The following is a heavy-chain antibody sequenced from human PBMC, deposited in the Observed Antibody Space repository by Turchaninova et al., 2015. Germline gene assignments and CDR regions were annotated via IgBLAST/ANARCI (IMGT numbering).Heavy chain of an antibody. CDR3: AQPPTYSDTIGPPEY. CDR1: GFTFSAYA. CDR2: LSSGGDSA. V-gene: IGHV3-23*01. D-gene: IGHD3-22*01. Sequence: VQPGGSLRLSCAASGFTFSAYAMTWVRQAPGKGLEWVSALSSGGDSAHYADSVKGRFTISRDNYKNTLSLQMNSLTAEDTPVYYCAQPPTYSDTIGPPEYWGQGTLVTVSS. J-gene: IGHJ4*02.